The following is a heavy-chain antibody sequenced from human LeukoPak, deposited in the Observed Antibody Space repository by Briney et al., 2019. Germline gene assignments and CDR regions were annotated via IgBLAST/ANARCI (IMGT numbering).Heavy chain of an antibody. CDR1: GGSISSYY. Sequence: PSETLSLTCTVPGGSISSYYWSWIRQPPGKGLEWIGYIYYSGSTNYNPSLKSRVTISVDTSKNQFSLKLSSVTAADTAVYYCARDAGGGPNAWDYWGQGTLVTVSS. D-gene: IGHD3-16*01. V-gene: IGHV4-59*01. CDR3: ARDAGGGPNAWDY. J-gene: IGHJ4*02. CDR2: IYYSGST.